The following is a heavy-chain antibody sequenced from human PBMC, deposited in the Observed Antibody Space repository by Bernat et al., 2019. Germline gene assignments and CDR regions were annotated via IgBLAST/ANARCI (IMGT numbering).Heavy chain of an antibody. CDR3: AKDLSGVHCSSTSCRNYYYYGMDV. D-gene: IGHD2-2*01. V-gene: IGHV3-30*18. CDR1: GFTFSSYG. Sequence: QVQLVESGGGVVQPGRFLRLSCAASGFTFSSYGMHWVRQAPGKGLEWVAVISYDGSNKYYADSVKGRFTISRDNSKNTLYLQMNSLRAEDTAVYYCAKDLSGVHCSSTSCRNYYYYGMDVWGQGTTVTVSS. CDR2: ISYDGSNK. J-gene: IGHJ6*02.